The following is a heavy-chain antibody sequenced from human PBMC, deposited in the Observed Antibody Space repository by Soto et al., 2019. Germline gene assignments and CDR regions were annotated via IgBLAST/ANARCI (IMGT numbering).Heavy chain of an antibody. CDR2: IIPIFGTA. V-gene: IGHV1-69*12. Sequence: QVQLVQSGAEVKKPGSSVKVSCKASGGTFSSYAISWVRQAPGQGLEWMGGIIPIFGTANYAQKFQGRVTITADESTSTAYMELSSLRSEDTAVYYCARVGPYDSSGYYWGGFDYWGQGTLVTVSS. D-gene: IGHD3-22*01. CDR3: ARVGPYDSSGYYWGGFDY. J-gene: IGHJ4*02. CDR1: GGTFSSYA.